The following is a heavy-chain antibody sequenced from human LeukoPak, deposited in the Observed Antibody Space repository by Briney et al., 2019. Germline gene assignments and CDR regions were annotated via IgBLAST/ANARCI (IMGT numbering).Heavy chain of an antibody. CDR1: GFTFSSYA. J-gene: IGHJ6*03. D-gene: IGHD2-15*01. Sequence: GGSLRLSCAASGFTFSSYAMSWVRQAPGKGLEWVSSISSSSSYIYYADSVKGRFTISRDNAKNSLYLQMNSLRAEDTAVYYCARDLGCRGGSCYQEDYYYYMDVWGKGTTVTVSS. CDR2: ISSSSSYI. CDR3: ARDLGCRGGSCYQEDYYYYMDV. V-gene: IGHV3-21*01.